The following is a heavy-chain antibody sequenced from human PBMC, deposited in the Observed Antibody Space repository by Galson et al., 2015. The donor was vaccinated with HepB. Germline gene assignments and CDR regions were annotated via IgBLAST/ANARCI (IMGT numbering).Heavy chain of an antibody. CDR2: ISGSGGST. V-gene: IGHV3-23*01. CDR3: AKSDSSWSEIYYFDY. Sequence: SLRLSCAASGFTFSSYAMSWVRQAPGKGLEWVSAISGSGGSTYYADSVKGRFTISRDNSKNTLYLQMNSLRAEDTAVYYCAKSDSSWSEIYYFDYWGQGTLVTVSS. CDR1: GFTFSSYA. J-gene: IGHJ4*02. D-gene: IGHD6-13*01.